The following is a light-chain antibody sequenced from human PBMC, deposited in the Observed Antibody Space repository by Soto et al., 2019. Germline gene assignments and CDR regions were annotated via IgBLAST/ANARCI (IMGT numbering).Light chain of an antibody. CDR2: GAS. CDR3: QQYGSSPYT. Sequence: ELVLPQSPGTLSLSQGERATLSCRASQSVRSNYLAWSQQKPGQAPRLLIYGASSRATGIPDRFRGSWSGTDFTLTISLLEPEDFAVDYCQQYGSSPYTFGQGTKLEIK. V-gene: IGKV3-20*01. CDR1: QSVRSNY. J-gene: IGKJ2*01.